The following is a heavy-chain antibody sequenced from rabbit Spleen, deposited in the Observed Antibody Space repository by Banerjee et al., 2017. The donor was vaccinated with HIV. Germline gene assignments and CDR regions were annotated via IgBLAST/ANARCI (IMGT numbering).Heavy chain of an antibody. CDR3: ARDLAGVIGWNFNL. D-gene: IGHD4-1*01. J-gene: IGHJ4*01. CDR1: GFDFNNYYM. V-gene: IGHV1S45*01. Sequence: QEQLKESGGGLVQPGGSLKLSCKASGFDFNNYYMSWVRQAPGKGLEWIGCINTATGKAVYASWAKGRFTISKTSSTTVTLRMTSLTAADTATYFCARDLAGVIGWNFNLWGPGTLVTVS. CDR2: INTATGKA.